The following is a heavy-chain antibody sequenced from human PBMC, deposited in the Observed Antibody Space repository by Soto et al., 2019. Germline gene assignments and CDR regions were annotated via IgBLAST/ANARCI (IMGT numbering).Heavy chain of an antibody. D-gene: IGHD6-19*01. CDR1: GGSISSYY. J-gene: IGHJ4*02. CDR3: ERGAYSSGWFWVFDY. CDR2: FYYSGKT. V-gene: IGHV4-59*01. Sequence: QVQLQESGPGLVTPSETLSLTCIVSGGSISSYYWSWIRQPPGKGLEWIGYFYYSGKTNYKPSLKSRVTKSVVTSKNHFSLKLSAVTAADTAVYYCERGAYSSGWFWVFDYWGQGTLVTVSS.